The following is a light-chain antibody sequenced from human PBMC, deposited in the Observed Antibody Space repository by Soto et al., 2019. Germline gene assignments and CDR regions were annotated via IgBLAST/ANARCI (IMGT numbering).Light chain of an antibody. J-gene: IGLJ2*01. CDR1: SSDVGGYNY. V-gene: IGLV2-8*01. CDR3: SSSAGSNNLVV. Sequence: QSVLTQPPSASGSPGQSVTISCTGTSSDVGGYNYVSWYQQHPGKAPKLMIYEVSKRPSGVPDRFSGSKSGNTASLTVSGLQAEDEADYYCSSSAGSNNLVVFGGGTQLTVL. CDR2: EVS.